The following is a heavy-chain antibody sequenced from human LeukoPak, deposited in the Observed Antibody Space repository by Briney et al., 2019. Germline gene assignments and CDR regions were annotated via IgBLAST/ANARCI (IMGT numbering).Heavy chain of an antibody. V-gene: IGHV4-59*11. CDR2: IYYSGST. CDR3: ARVPYGGNSGVIDY. CDR1: GGSISSHY. J-gene: IGHJ4*02. D-gene: IGHD4-23*01. Sequence: PSETLSLTCTVSGGSISSHYWSWIRQPPGKGLEWIGYIYYSGSTNYNPSLKSRVTISVDTSKNQFSLKLSSVTAADTAVYYCARVPYGGNSGVIDYWGQGTLVTVSS.